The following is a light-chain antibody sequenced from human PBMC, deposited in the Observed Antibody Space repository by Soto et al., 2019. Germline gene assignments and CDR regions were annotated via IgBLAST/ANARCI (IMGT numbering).Light chain of an antibody. Sequence: EIVLTQSPATLSLSPGERATLSCRASQSVSSYLAWYQQKPGQAPMLLIYYASNRATGIPARFSGSESGTDFHINIISLEPEDFAVYYCQQRSNWPPYTFGQGTKLEIK. CDR1: QSVSSY. J-gene: IGKJ2*01. CDR3: QQRSNWPPYT. CDR2: YAS. V-gene: IGKV3-11*01.